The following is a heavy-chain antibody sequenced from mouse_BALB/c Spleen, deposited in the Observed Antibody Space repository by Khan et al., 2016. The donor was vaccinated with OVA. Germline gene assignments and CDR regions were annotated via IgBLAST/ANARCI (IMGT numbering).Heavy chain of an antibody. CDR1: VYTFTSYW. CDR2: INPSTGYT. D-gene: IGHD6-1*01. V-gene: IGHV1-7*01. CDR3: AASILFYYSLDY. J-gene: IGHJ4*01. Sequence: QVQLQQSGAELAKPGASVKMSCKASVYTFTSYWMHWVKQRPGQGLEWIGYINPSTGYTEYNQKFKDKATLTTDESSSTAYMQLSSLTSEDSAVHYCAASILFYYSLDYWGQGTSVTVSS.